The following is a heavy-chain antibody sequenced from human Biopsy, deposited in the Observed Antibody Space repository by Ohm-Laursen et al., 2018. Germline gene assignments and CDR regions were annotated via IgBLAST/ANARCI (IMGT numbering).Heavy chain of an antibody. Sequence: SVKVSCKPSTGTFDSYGVTWVRQTPGQGLEWMGRIIPILRTTTYAPKFQGRVTFTADKSSSTAYLELSSLTSEDTAMFYCAREAIGYQLPCDDWGQGTLVTVSS. CDR3: AREAIGYQLPCDD. CDR2: IIPILRTT. CDR1: TGTFDSYG. D-gene: IGHD2-15*01. J-gene: IGHJ4*02. V-gene: IGHV1-69*04.